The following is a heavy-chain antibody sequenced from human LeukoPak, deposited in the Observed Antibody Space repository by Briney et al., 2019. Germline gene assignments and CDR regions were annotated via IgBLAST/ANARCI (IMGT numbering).Heavy chain of an antibody. Sequence: SKTLSLTCTVSGGSIRSYYWSWIRQPPGKGLEWIAYISDIGSINYNPSLKSRVTISLDTSKNQFSLKLSSVTAADTAVYYCAGHHPRNTVNFWGQGTLVTVSP. V-gene: IGHV4-59*08. CDR1: GGSIRSYY. CDR3: AGHHPRNTVNF. D-gene: IGHD2/OR15-2a*01. CDR2: ISDIGSI. J-gene: IGHJ4*02.